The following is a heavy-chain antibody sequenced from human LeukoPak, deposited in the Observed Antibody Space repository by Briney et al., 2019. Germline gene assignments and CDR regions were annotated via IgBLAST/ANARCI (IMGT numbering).Heavy chain of an antibody. CDR1: GFTFSRHG. CDR3: ARDLDWGAFDA. J-gene: IGHJ5*02. Sequence: GGSLRLSCAASGFTFSRHGINWVRQAPGKGLEWVSGITPSGSVSYYAESVKGRFTISRDSSKNTVSLHMNSLRAEDTALYYCARDLDWGAFDAWGQGTLVTVSS. CDR2: ITPSGSVS. V-gene: IGHV3-23*01. D-gene: IGHD3-9*01.